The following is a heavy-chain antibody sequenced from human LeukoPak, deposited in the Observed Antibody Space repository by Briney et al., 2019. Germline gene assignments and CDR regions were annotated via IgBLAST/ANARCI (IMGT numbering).Heavy chain of an antibody. J-gene: IGHJ6*02. CDR3: ARLGYCSSSSCYGGHGMDV. D-gene: IGHD2-2*01. Sequence: GGSLRLSCAASRFTFSSYAMSWVRQAPGKGLEWVSAISGSGGSTYYADSVKGRFTISRDNSKNTLYLQMNSLRAEDTAVYYCARLGYCSSSSCYGGHGMDVWGQGTTVSVSS. CDR1: RFTFSSYA. CDR2: ISGSGGST. V-gene: IGHV3-23*01.